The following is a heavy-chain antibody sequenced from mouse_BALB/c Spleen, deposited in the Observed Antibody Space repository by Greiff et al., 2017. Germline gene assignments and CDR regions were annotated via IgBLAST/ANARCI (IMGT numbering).Heavy chain of an antibody. Sequence: EVHLVESGGGLVKPGGSLKLSCAASGFTFSDYYMYWVRQTPEQRLEWVATISDGGSYTYYPDSVKGRFTISRDNAKNNQYLQMSSLKSEDTAMYDGARGSYYREGEGYYYGMDYWGQGTSVTVSS. D-gene: IGHD2-14*01. V-gene: IGHV5-4*02. CDR1: GFTFSDYY. CDR2: ISDGGSYT. J-gene: IGHJ4*01. CDR3: ARGSYYREGEGYYYGMDY.